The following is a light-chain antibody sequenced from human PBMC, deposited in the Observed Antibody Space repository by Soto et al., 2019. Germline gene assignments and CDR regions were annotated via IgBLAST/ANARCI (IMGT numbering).Light chain of an antibody. V-gene: IGKV3-20*01. CDR3: QQYSTSSPRYT. CDR2: NAS. CDR1: QSVSSNF. Sequence: EIVLTQSPGTLSLSPGERATLFCRASQSVSSNFLAGYQQKPGQAPRLLIYNASRRAAGIPDRFSGSGSGTDFTLTISRLEPEDVAVYYCQQYSTSSPRYTFGQGTKLEIK. J-gene: IGKJ2*01.